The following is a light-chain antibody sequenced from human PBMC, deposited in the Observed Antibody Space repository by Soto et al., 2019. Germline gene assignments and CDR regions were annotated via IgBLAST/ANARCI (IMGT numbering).Light chain of an antibody. V-gene: IGKV3-15*01. CDR3: QQYENWPPVT. Sequence: IVITQSPATLSVSPGERATLSCRASQNIRRSLAWYQQRPGQPPRLLIYNSYTRATGVAARFSGSGSGTDFTPTISSLQVEDFAVYFCQQYENWPPVTFGGGTKVDIK. CDR1: QNIRRS. CDR2: NSY. J-gene: IGKJ4*01.